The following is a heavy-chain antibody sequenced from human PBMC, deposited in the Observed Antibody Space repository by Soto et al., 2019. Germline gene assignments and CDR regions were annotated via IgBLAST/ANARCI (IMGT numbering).Heavy chain of an antibody. Sequence: QVQLQESGPGLVKPSETLSLTCSVSGGSISSDYWSWIRQPPGKGLEWIGYIDDTGSTNCNPSLKSRVTISVDTSKNQFSLILRSVTAADTAVYYCARALRGVVVVAAREMDVWGQGTTVTVSS. CDR3: ARALRGVVVVAAREMDV. CDR2: IDDTGST. J-gene: IGHJ6*02. V-gene: IGHV4-59*01. D-gene: IGHD2-15*01. CDR1: GGSISSDY.